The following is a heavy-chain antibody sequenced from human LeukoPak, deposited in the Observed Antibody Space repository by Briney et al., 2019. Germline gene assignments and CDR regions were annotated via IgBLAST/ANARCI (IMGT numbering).Heavy chain of an antibody. Sequence: ASVKVSCKASGYTFTSYGISWVRQAPGQGLEWMGWISAYNSNTNYAQKLQGRVTMTTDTSTSTAYMELRSLRSDDTAVYYCARVRVGATVEGPWGQGTLVTVSS. CDR2: ISAYNSNT. CDR1: GYTFTSYG. D-gene: IGHD1-26*01. J-gene: IGHJ5*02. V-gene: IGHV1-18*01. CDR3: ARVRVGATVEGP.